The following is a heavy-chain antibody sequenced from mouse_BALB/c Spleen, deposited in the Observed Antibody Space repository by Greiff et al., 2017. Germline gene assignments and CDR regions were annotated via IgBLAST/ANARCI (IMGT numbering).Heavy chain of an antibody. J-gene: IGHJ3*01. D-gene: IGHD2-1*01. CDR1: GFSLTSYG. CDR3: ARQDGNFYPFAY. CDR2: IWSDGST. V-gene: IGHV2-6-2*01. Sequence: VQLQQSGPDLVAPSQSLSITCTVSGFSLTSYGVHWVRQPPGKGLEWLVVIWSDGSTTYNSALKSRLSISKDNSKSQVFLKMNSLQTDDTAMYYCARQDGNFYPFAYGGQGTLFTVSA.